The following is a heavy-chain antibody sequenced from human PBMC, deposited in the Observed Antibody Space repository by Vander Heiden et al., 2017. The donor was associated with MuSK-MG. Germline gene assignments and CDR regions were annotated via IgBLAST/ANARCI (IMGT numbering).Heavy chain of an antibody. Sequence: QVQLVQSGAEVKKPGSSVKVSCKASGGTFSSYAISWVRQAPGQGLEWMGGIIPIFGTANYAQKFQGRVTITADKSTSTAYMELSSLRSEDTAVYYCAIVVVPAGHWLLYYYYYYYMDVWGKGTTGTVSS. D-gene: IGHD2-2*01. V-gene: IGHV1-69*06. J-gene: IGHJ6*03. CDR1: GGTFSSYA. CDR2: IIPIFGTA. CDR3: AIVVVPAGHWLLYYYYYYYMDV.